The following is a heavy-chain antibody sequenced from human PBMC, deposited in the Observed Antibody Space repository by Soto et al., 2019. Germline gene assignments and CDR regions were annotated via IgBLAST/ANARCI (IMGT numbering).Heavy chain of an antibody. V-gene: IGHV1-24*01. CDR2: FDPEDGET. CDR1: GYTLTELS. D-gene: IGHD6-13*01. Sequence: GASVKVSCKVSGYTLTELSMHWVRQAPGKGLEWMGGFDPEDGETIYAQKFQDRVTMTEDTSTDTAYMELSSLRSEDTAVYYCATAVVWQQEYTPSVLDYWGQGTLVTVSS. J-gene: IGHJ4*02. CDR3: ATAVVWQQEYTPSVLDY.